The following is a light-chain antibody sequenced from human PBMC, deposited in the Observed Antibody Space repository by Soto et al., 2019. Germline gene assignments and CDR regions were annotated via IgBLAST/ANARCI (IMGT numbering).Light chain of an antibody. CDR2: AAS. CDR3: QQSYSTPYT. V-gene: IGKV1-39*01. J-gene: IGKJ2*01. CDR1: QSISSY. Sequence: DIQMTQSPSSLSASVGDIVTMTCRASQSISSYLNWYQQKPGKAPKLLIYAASSLHSGVPSRFSGSGSGTDFTLTISSLQPEDFATYYCQQSYSTPYTFGQGTKLEIK.